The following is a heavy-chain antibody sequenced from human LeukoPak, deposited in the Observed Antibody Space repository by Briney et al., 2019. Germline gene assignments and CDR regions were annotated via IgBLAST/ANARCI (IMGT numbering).Heavy chain of an antibody. J-gene: IGHJ4*02. V-gene: IGHV3-74*01. Sequence: QPGGSLRHSCAASGFTFSSYWMNWVRQAPGKGLVWVSRIASDGSSTTYADSVKGRFSISRDNAKNTLYLQMNSLRVEDTAVYYCARGRPHGNDYWGQGTLVTVSS. CDR2: IASDGSST. CDR3: ARGRPHGNDY. CDR1: GFTFSSYW. D-gene: IGHD4-23*01.